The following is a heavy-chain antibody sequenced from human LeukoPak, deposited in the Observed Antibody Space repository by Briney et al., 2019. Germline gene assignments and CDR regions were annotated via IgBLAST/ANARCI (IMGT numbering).Heavy chain of an antibody. V-gene: IGHV1-69*13. CDR1: VCTFSSYA. CDR2: IIPIYGTA. D-gene: IGHD2-21*02. J-gene: IGHJ4*02. Sequence: GASVKVSCKASVCTFSSYAISWVRQAPGQGLEWMGGIIPIYGTANYAQKFQGRITITADESTSTAYMELSSLRSEDTAVYYCASTLTASDYWGQGTLVTVSS. CDR3: ASTLTASDY.